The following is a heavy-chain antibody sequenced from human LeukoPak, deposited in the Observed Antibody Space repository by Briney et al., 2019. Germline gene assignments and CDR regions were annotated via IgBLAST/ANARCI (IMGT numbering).Heavy chain of an antibody. J-gene: IGHJ6*03. CDR1: GYTFTSYG. CDR3: ARDKVAVAGTMDV. CDR2: MNPNSGNT. Sequence: GASVKVSCKASGYTFTSYGISWVRQAPGQGLEWMGWMNPNSGNTGYAQKFQGRVTRTRNTSISTAYVELSSLRSEDTAVYYCARDKVAVAGTMDVWGKGTTVTVSS. D-gene: IGHD6-19*01. V-gene: IGHV1-8*02.